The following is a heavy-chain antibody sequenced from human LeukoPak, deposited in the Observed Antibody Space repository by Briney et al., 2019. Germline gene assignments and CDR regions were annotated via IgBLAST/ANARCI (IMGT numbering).Heavy chain of an antibody. CDR2: IYYSGST. J-gene: IGHJ4*02. CDR3: AGGRGGYDSGDFDY. V-gene: IGHV4-61*08. D-gene: IGHD5-12*01. Sequence: PSQTLSLTCTVSGGSISSGDYYWSWIRQPPGKGLEWIGYIYYSGSTNYNPSLKSRVTISVDTSKNQFSLKLSSVTAADTAVYYCAGGRGGYDSGDFDYWGQGTLVTVSS. CDR1: GGSISSGDYY.